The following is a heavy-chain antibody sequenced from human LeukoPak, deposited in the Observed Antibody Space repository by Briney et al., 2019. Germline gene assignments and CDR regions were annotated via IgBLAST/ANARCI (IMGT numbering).Heavy chain of an antibody. Sequence: GGSLRLSCAVSGFTFSSYWMHWVRQAPGKGLEWVAVIQNDASTRNYVDSVKGRFTISRDNSENTVFLQMDSLRVEDTAVYYCARELSQIVWGGLDYGGQGTLVSVSS. CDR1: GFTFSSYW. D-gene: IGHD2-21*01. J-gene: IGHJ4*02. V-gene: IGHV3-30*03. CDR2: IQNDASTR. CDR3: ARELSQIVWGGLDY.